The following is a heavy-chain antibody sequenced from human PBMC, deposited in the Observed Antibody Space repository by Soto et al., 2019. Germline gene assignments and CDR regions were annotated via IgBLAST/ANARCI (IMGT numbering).Heavy chain of an antibody. Sequence: QVQLVQSGAEVTKPGASVKVSCKASGYSFTNNGINWVRQATGQGLEWMGWMNPTTGQTGYTEKFQGRLAMTRDTSITTAYMELTSLTSEDTAVYYCTRAGESGAWISNWGQGTLVTVSS. D-gene: IGHD3-10*01. J-gene: IGHJ4*02. V-gene: IGHV1-8*01. CDR1: GYSFTNNG. CDR3: TRAGESGAWISN. CDR2: MNPTTGQT.